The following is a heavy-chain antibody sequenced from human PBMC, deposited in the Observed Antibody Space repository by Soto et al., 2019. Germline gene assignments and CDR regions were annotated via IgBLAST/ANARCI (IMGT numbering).Heavy chain of an antibody. CDR3: TRWKWPVPYYYYYMDV. D-gene: IGHD5-12*01. CDR2: IRSKAYGGTT. V-gene: IGHV3-49*03. Sequence: GGSLRLSCTASGCTFGDYAMSWFRQAPGKGLEWVGFIRSKAYGGTTEYAASVKGRFTISRDDSKSIAYLQMNSLKTEDTAVYYCTRWKWPVPYYYYYMDVWGKGTTVTVSS. CDR1: GCTFGDYA. J-gene: IGHJ6*03.